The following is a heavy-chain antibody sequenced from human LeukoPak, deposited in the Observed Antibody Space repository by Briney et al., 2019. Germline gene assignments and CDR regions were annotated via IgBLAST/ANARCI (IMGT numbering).Heavy chain of an antibody. J-gene: IGHJ4*02. CDR1: GFTFSSYG. D-gene: IGHD5-18*01. V-gene: IGHV3-33*01. Sequence: GGSLRLSCAASGFTFSSYGMHWVRQAPGKGLEWVAVLWYDGSNKNYADSVRGRFTISRDNSKNTLYLEVNSLRAEDTAVYYCARAPTVYSYGRSGGYYFDYRGQGTLVTVSS. CDR3: ARAPTVYSYGRSGGYYFDY. CDR2: LWYDGSNK.